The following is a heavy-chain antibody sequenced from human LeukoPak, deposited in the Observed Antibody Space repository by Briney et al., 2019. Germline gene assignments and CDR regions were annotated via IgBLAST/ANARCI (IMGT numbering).Heavy chain of an antibody. CDR3: AGAGGLATSRAFDI. CDR1: GFTFSNAW. D-gene: IGHD5-12*01. CDR2: IKSKTDGGTT. V-gene: IGHV3-15*01. J-gene: IGHJ3*02. Sequence: GGSLRLSCAASGFTFSNAWMSWVRQAPGKGLEWVGRIKSKTDGGTTDYAAPVKGRFTISRDDSKNTLYLQMNSLKTEDTAVYYCAGAGGLATSRAFDIWGQGTMVTVSS.